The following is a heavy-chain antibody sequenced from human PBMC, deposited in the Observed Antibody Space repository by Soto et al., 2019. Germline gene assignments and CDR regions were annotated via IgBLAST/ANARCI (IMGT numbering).Heavy chain of an antibody. CDR1: GYDFTTYG. J-gene: IGHJ4*02. Sequence: QVHLVQSGAEVKKPGASVKVSCKGSGYDFTTYGITWVRQAPGEGLEWKGWISAHNGNTNYAQKLQGRVTVTRDTSTSTAYMELRSLRSDDTAVYYCARGRYGDYWGQGALVTVSS. CDR3: ARGRYGDY. CDR2: ISAHNGNT. D-gene: IGHD1-1*01. V-gene: IGHV1-18*01.